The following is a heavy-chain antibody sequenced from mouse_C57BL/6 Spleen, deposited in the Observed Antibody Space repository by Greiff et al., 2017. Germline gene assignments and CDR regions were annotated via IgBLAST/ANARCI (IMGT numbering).Heavy chain of an antibody. D-gene: IGHD1-1*02. V-gene: IGHV1-69*01. Sequence: QVQLQQPGAELVMPGASVKLSCKASGYTFTSYWMHWVKQRPGQGLEWIGEIDPSDSYTNYNQKFKGKSTLTVDKSSSTAYMQLSSLTSVDSAVYYCARRHYGGVSMDYWGQGTSVTVSS. CDR2: IDPSDSYT. CDR1: GYTFTSYW. J-gene: IGHJ4*01. CDR3: ARRHYGGVSMDY.